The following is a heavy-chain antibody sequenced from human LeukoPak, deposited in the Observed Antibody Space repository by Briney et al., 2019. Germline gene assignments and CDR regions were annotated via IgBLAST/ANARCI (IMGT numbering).Heavy chain of an antibody. J-gene: IGHJ4*02. D-gene: IGHD3-22*01. CDR1: GYTFTSYG. V-gene: IGHV1-18*01. Sequence: ASVKVSCMASGYTFTSYGISWVRQAPGQGLEGVGWISAYNGNTNYAQKLQGRVSMTTDTSTSTAYIELRSLRSDDTAVYHCTQTERILGYSHWGQGTLVTVSS. CDR2: ISAYNGNT. CDR3: TQTERILGYSH.